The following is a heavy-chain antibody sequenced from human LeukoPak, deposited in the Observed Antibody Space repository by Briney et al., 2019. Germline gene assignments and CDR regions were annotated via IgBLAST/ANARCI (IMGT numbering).Heavy chain of an antibody. CDR3: ARVNSGYDF. Sequence: ASVTVSFKSSVYMFTSYYIHWLRQAPGQGLEWVGWINPNDGGSRFAQRFQGRVTMTSDTSVTTTYMELTGLRSDDTAIFYCARVNSGYDFWGQGTLVAVSS. J-gene: IGHJ4*02. CDR2: INPNDGGS. CDR1: VYMFTSYY. D-gene: IGHD5-12*01. V-gene: IGHV1-2*02.